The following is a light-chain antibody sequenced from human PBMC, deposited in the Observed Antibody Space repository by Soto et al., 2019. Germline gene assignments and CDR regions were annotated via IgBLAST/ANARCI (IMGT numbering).Light chain of an antibody. CDR2: GAS. Sequence: EIVMTQSPATLSVSPGERATLSCRASQSVSSNLAWYQQKPGQAPRLLIYGASTRATGVPARFSGSGSGTEFTLTISSPQSEDFVVYCCQQYNNWPPWTFGQGTKVEI. J-gene: IGKJ1*01. V-gene: IGKV3-15*01. CDR3: QQYNNWPPWT. CDR1: QSVSSN.